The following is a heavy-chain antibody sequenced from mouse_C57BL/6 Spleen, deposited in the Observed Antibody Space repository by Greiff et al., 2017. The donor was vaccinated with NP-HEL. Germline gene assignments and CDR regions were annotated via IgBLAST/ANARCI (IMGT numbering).Heavy chain of an antibody. CDR1: GFTFSDYG. CDR2: ISSGSSTI. Sequence: EVQLVESGGGLVKPGGSLKLSCAASGFTFSDYGMHWVRQAPEKGLEWVAYISSGSSTIYYADTVKGRFTISRDNAKNTLFLQMTSLRSEDTAMYYCARHYGYDYDETPFEYWGQGTTLTVAS. CDR3: ARHYGYDYDETPFEY. J-gene: IGHJ2*01. D-gene: IGHD2-4*01. V-gene: IGHV5-17*01.